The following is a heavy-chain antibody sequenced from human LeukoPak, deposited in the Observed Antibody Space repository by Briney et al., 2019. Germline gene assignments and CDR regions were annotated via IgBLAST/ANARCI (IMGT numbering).Heavy chain of an antibody. CDR2: IFDSGTTNYNPST. Sequence: SETLSLPCTVSGGSIISYFWSWIRQPPGKGPEWIGYIFDSGTTNYNPSTNYNPSLKSRVTVSLDTSKNHFSLKLSSVTAADTAVYFCARGGVTTIAQYDYWGQGILVTVSS. CDR1: GGSIISYF. CDR3: ARGGVTTIAQYDY. V-gene: IGHV4-59*01. J-gene: IGHJ4*02. D-gene: IGHD5-12*01.